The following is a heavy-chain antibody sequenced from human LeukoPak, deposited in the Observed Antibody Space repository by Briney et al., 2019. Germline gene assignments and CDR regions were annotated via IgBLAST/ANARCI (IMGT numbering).Heavy chain of an antibody. CDR3: ARSPGPMPASTIYYFDY. CDR1: GFTFSSHA. CDR2: ISGSGGSP. D-gene: IGHD5-24*01. Sequence: PGGSLRLSCAGSGFTFSSHAMSWVRQTPGKGLEWISLISGSGGSPYYADSVLGRFTISRDNSKNTLYLQMNNLRAEDTAVYYCARSPGPMPASTIYYFDYWGQGALVTVPA. J-gene: IGHJ4*02. V-gene: IGHV3-23*01.